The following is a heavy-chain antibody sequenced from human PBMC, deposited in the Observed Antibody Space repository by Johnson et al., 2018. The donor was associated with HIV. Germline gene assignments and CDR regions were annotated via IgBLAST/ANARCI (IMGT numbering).Heavy chain of an antibody. CDR1: GFTVSSNY. CDR2: IYSGGST. CDR3: AKDQGITMIVVVAGAFDI. D-gene: IGHD3-22*01. V-gene: IGHV3-66*03. Sequence: VQLVESGGGLIQPGGSLRLSCAASGFTVSSNYMSWVRQAPGKGLEWVSVIYSGGSTYYADSVKGRFTISRDNSKNTLYLQMNSLRAEDTAVYYCAKDQGITMIVVVAGAFDIWGQGTMVTVSS. J-gene: IGHJ3*02.